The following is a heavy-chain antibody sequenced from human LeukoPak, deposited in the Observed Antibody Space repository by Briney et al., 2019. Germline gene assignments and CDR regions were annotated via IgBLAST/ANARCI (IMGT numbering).Heavy chain of an antibody. D-gene: IGHD3-3*01. CDR1: GGSISSYY. CDR2: IYTSGST. J-gene: IGHJ4*02. CDR3: ARVGTIFGVNKYGFDY. V-gene: IGHV4-4*07. Sequence: SETLSLTCTVSGGSISSYYWSWIRQPAGKGLEWIGRIYTSGSTNYNPSLKSRVTMSVDTSKNQFSLKLSSVIAADTAVYYCARVGTIFGVNKYGFDYWGQGTLVTVSS.